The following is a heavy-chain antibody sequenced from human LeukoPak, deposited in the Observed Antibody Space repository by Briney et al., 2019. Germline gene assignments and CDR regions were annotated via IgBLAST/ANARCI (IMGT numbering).Heavy chain of an antibody. J-gene: IGHJ4*02. Sequence: GGSLRLSCAASGFTFSSYWMSWVRQAPGKGLEWVSVIYSGGSTYYADSVKGRFTISRDISKNTVYLQMNSLRAEDTGVYYCAGDKTTSGYYEFDFWGQGALVTVSS. CDR2: IYSGGST. D-gene: IGHD5-12*01. CDR1: GFTFSSYW. V-gene: IGHV3-53*01. CDR3: AGDKTTSGYYEFDF.